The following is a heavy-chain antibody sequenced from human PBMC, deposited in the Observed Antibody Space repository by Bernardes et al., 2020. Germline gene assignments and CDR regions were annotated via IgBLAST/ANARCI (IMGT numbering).Heavy chain of an antibody. D-gene: IGHD2-2*01. CDR1: QFTLSSHC. J-gene: IGHJ5*02. CDR2: IGSDGSRT. Sequence: GGSLRLSCVGSQFTLSSHCMHWVRQAPGKGLAWVSFIGSDGSRTIYADSVKGRFTISRDNAKNTLYLQMNSLRAEDTAVYYCARDYGSKGLDPWGQGTLVTVSS. CDR3: ARDYGSKGLDP. V-gene: IGHV3-74*01.